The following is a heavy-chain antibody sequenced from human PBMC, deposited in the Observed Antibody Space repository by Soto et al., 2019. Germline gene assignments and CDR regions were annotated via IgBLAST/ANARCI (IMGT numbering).Heavy chain of an antibody. D-gene: IGHD6-19*01. Sequence: VQLVESGGGVVQPGRSLRLSCAASGFTFSSYAMHWVRQAPGKGLEWVAVISYDGSNKYYADSVKGRFTISRDNSKNTLYLQMNSLRAEDTAVYYCASSLMAGYFDYWGQGTLVTVSS. CDR3: ASSLMAGYFDY. J-gene: IGHJ4*02. CDR2: ISYDGSNK. CDR1: GFTFSSYA. V-gene: IGHV3-30-3*01.